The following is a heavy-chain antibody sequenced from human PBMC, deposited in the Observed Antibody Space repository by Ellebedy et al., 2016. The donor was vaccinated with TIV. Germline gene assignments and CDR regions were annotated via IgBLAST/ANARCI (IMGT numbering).Heavy chain of an antibody. D-gene: IGHD2-15*01. CDR3: ARVNCSGGSCYYYYYYYGMDV. Sequence: ASVKVSCKASGGTFSSYAISWVRQAPGQGLEWMGRIIPILGIANYAQKFQGRVTITADKSTSTAYMELSSLRSEDTAVYYCARVNCSGGSCYYYYYYYGMDVWGQGTTVTVSS. V-gene: IGHV1-69*04. CDR1: GGTFSSYA. J-gene: IGHJ6*02. CDR2: IIPILGIA.